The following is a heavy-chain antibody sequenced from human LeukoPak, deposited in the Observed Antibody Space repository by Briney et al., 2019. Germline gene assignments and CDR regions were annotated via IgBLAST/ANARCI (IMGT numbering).Heavy chain of an antibody. D-gene: IGHD3-9*01. V-gene: IGHV1-24*01. CDR3: ATGIYDILTGYQPYYSDY. CDR2: FDPEDGET. CDR1: GYTLTELS. J-gene: IGHJ4*02. Sequence: ASVKVSCKVSGYTLTELSMHWVRQAPGKGLEWMGGFDPEDGETIDAQKFQGRVTMTEDTSTDTAYMELSSLRSEDTAVYYCATGIYDILTGYQPYYSDYWGQGTLVTVSS.